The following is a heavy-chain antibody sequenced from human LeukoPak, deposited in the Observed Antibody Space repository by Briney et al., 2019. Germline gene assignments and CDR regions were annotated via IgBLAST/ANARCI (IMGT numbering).Heavy chain of an antibody. CDR3: ARRYSGYEYFEY. D-gene: IGHD5-12*01. V-gene: IGHV5-51*01. CDR2: IYPGDSDT. J-gene: IGHJ4*02. CDR1: GYSFTSYW. Sequence: GSLKISCKGSGYSFTSYWIGWVRQMPGKGLEWMGIIYPGDSDTRYSPSFQGQVTISADKSINTAYLHWSSLKASDTAMYYCARRYSGYEYFEYWGQGTLVTVSS.